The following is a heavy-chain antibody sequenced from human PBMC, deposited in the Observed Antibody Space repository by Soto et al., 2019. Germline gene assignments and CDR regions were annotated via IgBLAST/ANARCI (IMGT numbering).Heavy chain of an antibody. CDR2: IYYSGST. J-gene: IGHJ4*02. CDR1: GGSISSSNYY. Sequence: QLQLQESGPGLVKPSETLSLTCTVSGGSISSSNYYWGWIRQPPGKGLEWIGTIYYSGSTYYNPSLKSRVPISVDTSKNQFSLKLSSVTAADTAVYYCASITAMVAHFDYWGQGTLVTVSS. CDR3: ASITAMVAHFDY. D-gene: IGHD5-18*01. V-gene: IGHV4-39*01.